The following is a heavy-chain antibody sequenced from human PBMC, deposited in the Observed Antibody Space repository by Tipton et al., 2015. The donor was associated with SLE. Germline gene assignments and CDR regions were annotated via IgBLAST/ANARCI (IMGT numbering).Heavy chain of an antibody. V-gene: IGHV4-34*01. CDR2: INHSGST. CDR1: GGSISSYY. Sequence: TLSLTCTVSGGSISSYYWSWIRQPPGKGLEWIGEINHSGSTNYNPSLKSRVTISVDTSKNQFSLKLSSVTAADTAVYYCAGGNYLGMFDYWGQGTLVTVSS. CDR3: AGGNYLGMFDY. D-gene: IGHD7-27*01. J-gene: IGHJ4*02.